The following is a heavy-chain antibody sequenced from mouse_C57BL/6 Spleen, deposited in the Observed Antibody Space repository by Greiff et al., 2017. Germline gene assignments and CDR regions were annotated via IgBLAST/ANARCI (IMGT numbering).Heavy chain of an antibody. V-gene: IGHV5-4*01. CDR1: GFTFSSYA. D-gene: IGHD4-1*01. CDR3: AREITGAWFAY. J-gene: IGHJ3*01. CDR2: ISDGGSYT. Sequence: EVNVVESGGGLVKPGGSLKLSCAASGFTFSSYAMSWVRQTPEKRLEWVATISDGGSYTYYPDNVKGRFTISRDNAKNNLYLQMSHLKSEDTAMYYCAREITGAWFAYWGQGTLVTVSA.